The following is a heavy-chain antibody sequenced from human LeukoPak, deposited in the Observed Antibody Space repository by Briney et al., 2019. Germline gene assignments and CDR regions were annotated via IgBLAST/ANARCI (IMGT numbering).Heavy chain of an antibody. CDR1: GGSISSGGYS. D-gene: IGHD5-18*01. J-gene: IGHJ4*02. CDR3: ARVDTAMAYYFDY. CDR2: IYHSGST. Sequence: SETLSLTCAVSGGSISSGGYSWSWIRQPPGKGLEWIGYIYHSGSTYYNPSLKSRVTISVDRSKNQFSPKLSSVTAADTAVYYCARVDTAMAYYFDYWGQGTLVTVSS. V-gene: IGHV4-30-2*01.